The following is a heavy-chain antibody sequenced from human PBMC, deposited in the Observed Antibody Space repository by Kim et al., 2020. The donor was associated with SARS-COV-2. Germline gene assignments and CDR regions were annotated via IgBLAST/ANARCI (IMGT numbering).Heavy chain of an antibody. J-gene: IGHJ2*01. CDR1: GFTFSSYA. D-gene: IGHD3-3*01. CDR3: ARDFMAFWSPHVF. CDR2: ISCDASNK. Sequence: GGSLRLSCAASGFTFSSYAMRWVRQAPGKGLEWVAAISCDASNKYYAESVKGRFTISRDNSKNTLYLQMHSLRAEDTAIYFCARDFMAFWSPHVFWG. V-gene: IGHV3-30*07.